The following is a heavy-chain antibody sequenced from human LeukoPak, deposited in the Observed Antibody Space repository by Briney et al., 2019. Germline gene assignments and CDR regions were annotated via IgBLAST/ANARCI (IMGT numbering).Heavy chain of an antibody. V-gene: IGHV3-30-3*01. Sequence: GGSLRLSCAASGFTFSSYAVHWVRQAPGKGLEWVAVISYDGSNKYYADSVKGRFTISRDNSKNTLYLQMNSLRAEDTAVYYCARDLGSSGYFGKLFDYWGQGTLVTISS. CDR2: ISYDGSNK. CDR1: GFTFSSYA. D-gene: IGHD3-22*01. J-gene: IGHJ4*02. CDR3: ARDLGSSGYFGKLFDY.